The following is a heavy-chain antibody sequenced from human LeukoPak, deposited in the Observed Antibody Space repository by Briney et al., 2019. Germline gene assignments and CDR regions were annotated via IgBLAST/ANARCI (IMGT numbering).Heavy chain of an antibody. J-gene: IGHJ4*02. V-gene: IGHV3-30*04. CDR2: ISSDGSKK. Sequence: GGSLRLSCEVSGFTFSSYAMHWVRQAPGKGLEWVAVISSDGSKKDYADSVKGRFTISRDNSKNTLYLQMNSLRAEDTAVYYCARDPKHYDFWSGYYTGEFDYWGQGTLVTVSA. D-gene: IGHD3-3*01. CDR3: ARDPKHYDFWSGYYTGEFDY. CDR1: GFTFSSYA.